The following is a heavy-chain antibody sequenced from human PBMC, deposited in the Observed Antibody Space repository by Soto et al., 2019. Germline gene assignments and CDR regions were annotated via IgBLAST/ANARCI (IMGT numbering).Heavy chain of an antibody. CDR2: TYFRSKWYN. CDR3: AKGGNLGPKTGYAFDP. D-gene: IGHD5-12*01. V-gene: IGHV6-1*01. CDR1: GDSVSSNTAS. J-gene: IGHJ5*02. Sequence: SQTLSLTCAISGDSVSSNTASWNWIRQSPSRGLEWLGRTYFRSKWYNDYAVSVKSRIIINPDTSNNQFSLQPNSVTPEDTAVYFCAKGGNLGPKTGYAFDPWGQGIMVTVSS.